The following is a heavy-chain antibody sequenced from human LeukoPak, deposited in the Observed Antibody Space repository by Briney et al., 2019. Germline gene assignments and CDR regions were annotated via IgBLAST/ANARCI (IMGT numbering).Heavy chain of an antibody. Sequence: ASVKVSCKASGYTFSSYGISWVRQAPGQGLEWMGWISAYNGNTNYAQKHQGRFTLTTDTSTSTSYMEPRSLSSDDTAVYYCARDVSVAIVEVPAAFPDYWGQGTRVTVSS. CDR2: ISAYNGNT. V-gene: IGHV1-18*01. J-gene: IGHJ4*02. CDR3: ARDVSVAIVEVPAAFPDY. CDR1: GYTFSSYG. D-gene: IGHD2-2*01.